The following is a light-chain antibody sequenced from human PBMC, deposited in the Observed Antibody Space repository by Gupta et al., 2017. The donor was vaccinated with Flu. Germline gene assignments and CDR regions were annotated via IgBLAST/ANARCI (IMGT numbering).Light chain of an antibody. J-gene: IGKJ2*03. CDR1: QSLSSRS. CDR2: GAS. V-gene: IGKV3-20*01. CDR3: QQYRS. Sequence: ESVLTQSPGTLSLSPGEGATLSCRASQSLSSRSLAWYQQKPGQAPRLLMYGASSRATGVPDRFSGSGSGTDFTRTSSRLEPDDFEVYYCQQYRSFGQGTKLEIK.